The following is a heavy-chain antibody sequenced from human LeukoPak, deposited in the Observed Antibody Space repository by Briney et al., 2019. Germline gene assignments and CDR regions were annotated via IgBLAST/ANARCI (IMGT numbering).Heavy chain of an antibody. CDR3: ARDPYSGSYGDYYYYYMDV. V-gene: IGHV3-23*01. Sequence: PGGSLRLSCAASTFTFSSYGMSWVRQAPGKGLEWVSHISSSGGRTYYADSVKGRFTISRDNAKSSLYLQMNSLRAEDTAVYYCARDPYSGSYGDYYYYYMDVWGKGTTVTISS. D-gene: IGHD1-26*01. CDR2: ISSSGGRT. J-gene: IGHJ6*03. CDR1: TFTFSSYG.